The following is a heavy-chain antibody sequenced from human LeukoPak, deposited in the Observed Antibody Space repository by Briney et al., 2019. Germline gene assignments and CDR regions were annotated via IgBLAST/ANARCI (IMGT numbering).Heavy chain of an antibody. J-gene: IGHJ4*02. CDR1: GFTFSTYT. CDR2: ISSSSYCI. Sequence: GGSLRLSCAASGFTFSTYTMNWVRQAPGKGLEWVSSISSSSYCIYYADSVKGRFTISRDNAKNSLFLQMNSLRAEDTAVYYCGAAYSGSSPFDYWGQGTLVTVSS. CDR3: GAAYSGSSPFDY. V-gene: IGHV3-21*01. D-gene: IGHD1-26*01.